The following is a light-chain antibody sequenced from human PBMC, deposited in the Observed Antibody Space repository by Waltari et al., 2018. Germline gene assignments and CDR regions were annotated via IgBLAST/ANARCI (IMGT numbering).Light chain of an antibody. Sequence: QSVLPPPPSVSGPPGQTVTIPCPRSNSPIGRSFAPWYKQLPGTAPKLSIYESYRRPAGIYDRFSGCQSATSVSLTITGLQSEDEADYYCQSSDKDLNVLFGGGTRLTVL. CDR3: QSSDKDLNVL. CDR1: NSPIGRSF. CDR2: ESY. V-gene: IGLV1-40*01. J-gene: IGLJ2*01.